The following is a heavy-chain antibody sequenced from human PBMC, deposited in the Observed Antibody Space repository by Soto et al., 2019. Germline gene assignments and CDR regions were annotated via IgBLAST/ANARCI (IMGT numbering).Heavy chain of an antibody. V-gene: IGHV3-30*18. D-gene: IGHD6-19*01. CDR1: GFTFSDYA. Sequence: VQLVESGGGVVQPGRSLRLSCAASGFTFSDYAMHWVRQAPGKGLEWVAVVSHDGRNTHYADSVKGRFTISRDSSKHTISLEMPSLRAEDTAVYYWAKGGRQWLVTSDFHYWGQGALVTVSS. CDR2: VSHDGRNT. CDR3: AKGGRQWLVTSDFHY. J-gene: IGHJ4*02.